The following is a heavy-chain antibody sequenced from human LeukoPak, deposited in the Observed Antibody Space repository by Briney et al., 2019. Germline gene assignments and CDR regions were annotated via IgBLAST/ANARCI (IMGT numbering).Heavy chain of an antibody. CDR2: IIPILGIA. CDR1: GGTFSSCA. D-gene: IGHD3-3*01. V-gene: IGHV1-69*04. J-gene: IGHJ6*02. CDR3: ARNVLRFLEWLSADYYYYGMDV. Sequence: SVKVSCKASGGTFSSCAISWVRQAPGQGLEWMGRIIPILGIANYAQKFQGRVTITADKSTSTAYMELSSLRSEDTAVYYCARNVLRFLEWLSADYYYYGMDVWGQGTTVTVSS.